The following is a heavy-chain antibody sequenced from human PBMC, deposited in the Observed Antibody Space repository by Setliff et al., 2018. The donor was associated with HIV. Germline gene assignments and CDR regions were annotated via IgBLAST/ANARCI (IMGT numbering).Heavy chain of an antibody. CDR1: GGSISSYY. J-gene: IGHJ1*01. CDR3: ARDRGTGWYGYFQY. Sequence: PSETLSLTCTVSGGSISSYYWSWIRQPPGKGLEWIEYIYYNEDDGSTKSNYNPSLKSRVIMFLDRTRNEFSLNIRSATAADTAVYHCARDRGTGWYGYFQYWGQGSQVTVSS. CDR2: IYYNEDDGSTKS. D-gene: IGHD6-19*01. V-gene: IGHV4-59*01.